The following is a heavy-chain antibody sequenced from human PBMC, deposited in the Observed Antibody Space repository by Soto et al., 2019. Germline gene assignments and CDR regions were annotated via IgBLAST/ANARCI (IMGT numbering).Heavy chain of an antibody. CDR1: GGSISSGGYH. D-gene: IGHD3-16*01. Sequence: SETLSLTCTVSGGSISSGGYHWSWIRQHPGKGLEWIGNIYYSGSTYYNPSLKSRLTMSLDTSQNQFSLKLNSVTAADTAVYFCARVPSPFDFYYAMDVWGQGTTVTVSS. J-gene: IGHJ6*02. CDR2: IYYSGST. CDR3: ARVPSPFDFYYAMDV. V-gene: IGHV4-30-4*02.